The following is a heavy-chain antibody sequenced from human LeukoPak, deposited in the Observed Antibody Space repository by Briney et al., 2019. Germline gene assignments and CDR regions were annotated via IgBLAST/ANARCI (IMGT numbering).Heavy chain of an antibody. V-gene: IGHV4-59*01. J-gene: IGHJ4*02. CDR1: GGSISSYY. D-gene: IGHD6-19*01. CDR3: ARLTPQWLAVDY. CDR2: IYYSGST. Sequence: PSETLSLTCTVSGGSISSYYWSWIRQPPGKGLEWIGYIYYSGSTNYNPSLKSRVTISVDTSKNQFSLKLSSVTAADTAVYYCARLTPQWLAVDYWGQGTLVTVSS.